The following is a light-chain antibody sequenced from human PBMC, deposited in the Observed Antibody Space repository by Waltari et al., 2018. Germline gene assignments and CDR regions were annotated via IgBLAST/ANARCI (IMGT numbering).Light chain of an antibody. V-gene: IGLV4-69*01. CDR2: VNSDGSH. Sequence: QLVLTQSPSASASLGASVKLTCTLSSGHSSNVIAWLQQQPEKGPRYLMKVNSDGSHSKGDKIPDRFSGSMSGADHYLTSASLQSEDEADYYWQTGGHGTWGFGGGTKLTVL. J-gene: IGLJ3*02. CDR3: QTGGHGTWG. CDR1: SGHSSNV.